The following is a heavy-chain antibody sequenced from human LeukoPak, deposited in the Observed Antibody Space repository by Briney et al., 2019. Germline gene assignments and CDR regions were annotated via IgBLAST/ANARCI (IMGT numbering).Heavy chain of an antibody. D-gene: IGHD6-13*01. CDR3: ARGKRYSSSWFYSRFDP. J-gene: IGHJ5*02. V-gene: IGHV3-13*01. CDR1: GFTFSSYD. CDR2: IGTTGDT. Sequence: GGSLRLSCEVSGFTFSSYDMHWVRQTTGKGLEWVSGIGTTGDTHYPDSVKGRFTVSRENAKNSLYLQMNSLRAGDTAVYYCARGKRYSSSWFYSRFDPWGQGTLVTVSS.